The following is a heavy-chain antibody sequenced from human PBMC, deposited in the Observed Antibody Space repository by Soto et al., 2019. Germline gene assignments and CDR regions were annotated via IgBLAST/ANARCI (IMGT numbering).Heavy chain of an antibody. J-gene: IGHJ4*02. Sequence: ASVKVSCKASGYTFTSYGISWVRQAPGQGLEWMGWISAYNGNTYYADSVEGRFTISRDNSKNTLYLQMNSLRAEDTAVYYCAKDRYLDHDSRGYLFDNWGQGTLVTVSS. D-gene: IGHD3-22*01. CDR2: ISAYNGNT. CDR1: GYTFTSYG. V-gene: IGHV1-18*01. CDR3: AKDRYLDHDSRGYLFDN.